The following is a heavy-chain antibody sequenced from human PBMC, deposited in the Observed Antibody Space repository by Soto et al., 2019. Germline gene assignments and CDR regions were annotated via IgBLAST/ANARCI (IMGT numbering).Heavy chain of an antibody. V-gene: IGHV6-1*01. CDR3: ARTDGLDIVLMVYAKWFDP. Sequence: SQTLSLTCAISGDSVSSNSAAWNWIRQSPSRGLEWLGRTYYRSKWYNDYAVSVKSRITINPDTSKNQFSLQLNSVTPEDTAVYYCARTDGLDIVLMVYAKWFDPWGQGTLVTVSS. CDR1: GDSVSSNSAA. CDR2: TYYRSKWYN. J-gene: IGHJ5*02. D-gene: IGHD2-8*01.